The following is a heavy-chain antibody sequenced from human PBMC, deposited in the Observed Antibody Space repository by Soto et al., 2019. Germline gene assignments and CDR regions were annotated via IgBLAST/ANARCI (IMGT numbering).Heavy chain of an antibody. CDR1: NGSISSAIYY. D-gene: IGHD3-10*01. Sequence: QLQLQESGPGLVKPSETLSLTCTVSNGSISSAIYYWGWIRQPPGKGLEWIGSIYHSGSTYYNPSLRGRVTISVDTSKNHFPLKLSSVTAADTAVYFCAGRSSLASVQVYFGEISNYNWFDPWGQGTLVTVSS. J-gene: IGHJ5*02. V-gene: IGHV4-39*02. CDR3: AGRSSLASVQVYFGEISNYNWFDP. CDR2: IYHSGST.